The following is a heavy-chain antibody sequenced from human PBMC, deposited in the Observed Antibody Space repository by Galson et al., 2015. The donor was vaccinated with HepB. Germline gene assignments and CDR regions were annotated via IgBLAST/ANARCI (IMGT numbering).Heavy chain of an antibody. V-gene: IGHV3-23*01. CDR1: GFAFDTHA. Sequence: YLRLSCAASGFAFDTHAMSWVRQAPGRGLEWISGISGNGDSTFYADSVKGRFTVSRDKSNNMLYLQMNSLRAEDAGLYFCAKGYGLFDSWGQGILVTVSS. CDR3: AKGYGLFDS. D-gene: IGHD5-18*01. CDR2: ISGNGDST. J-gene: IGHJ5*01.